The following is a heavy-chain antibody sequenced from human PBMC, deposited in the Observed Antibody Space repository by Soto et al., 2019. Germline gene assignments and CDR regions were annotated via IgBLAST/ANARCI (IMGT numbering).Heavy chain of an antibody. D-gene: IGHD2-8*01. Sequence: PSEPLSLTGSVSFGSINSGGSHGTFILQHPEKGLEWIGFIYFYNGATSSTSYNPSLQSRVVISVDTSKNHVSLNLNSVTVADTAVYFCAWGTDAYKNGFWGLGTLVTVS. CDR1: FGSINSGGSH. CDR3: AWGTDAYKNGF. J-gene: IGHJ4*02. CDR2: IYFYNGATSST. V-gene: IGHV4-31*03.